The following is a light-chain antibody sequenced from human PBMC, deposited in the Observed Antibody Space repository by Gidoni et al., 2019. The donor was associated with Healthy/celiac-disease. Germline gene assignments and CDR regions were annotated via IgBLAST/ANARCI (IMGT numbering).Light chain of an antibody. J-gene: IGLJ2*01. CDR2: EVS. V-gene: IGLV2-14*01. CDR3: SSYTSSSTVV. CDR1: SSDVGGYNY. Sequence: QSALTQPASVSGSPGQSITNSCTGTSSDVGGYNYVSWYQQHPGKGPKLMIYEVSNRPSGVSNRFSGSKSGNTASLTISGLQAEDEADYYCSSYTSSSTVVFGGGTKLTVL.